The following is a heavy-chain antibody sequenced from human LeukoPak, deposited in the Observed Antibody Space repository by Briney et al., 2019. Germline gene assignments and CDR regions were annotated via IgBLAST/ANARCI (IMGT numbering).Heavy chain of an antibody. D-gene: IGHD5-18*01. CDR1: GGSISSGGYY. Sequence: SSETLSLTCTVSGGSISSGGYYWSWIRQHPGKGLEWIGYIYYSGSTYYNPSLKSRVTISVDTSKNQFSLKLSSVTAADTAVYYCARDSGYSYGPLDYWGRGTLVTVSS. CDR2: IYYSGST. CDR3: ARDSGYSYGPLDY. V-gene: IGHV4-31*03. J-gene: IGHJ4*02.